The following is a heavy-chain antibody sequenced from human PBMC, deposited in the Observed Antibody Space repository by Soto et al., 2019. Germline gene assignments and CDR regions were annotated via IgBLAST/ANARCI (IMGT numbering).Heavy chain of an antibody. CDR2: INHSGST. V-gene: IGHV4-34*01. CDR3: ARGSNFSYCSSTSCHARWFDP. CDR1: GGSFSGYY. J-gene: IGHJ5*02. Sequence: PSETLSLTCAVYGGSFSGYYWSWIRQPPGKGLEWIGEINHSGSTNYNPSLKSRVTISVDTSKNQFSLKLSSVTAADTAVYYCARGSNFSYCSSTSCHARWFDPWGQGTLVTVS. D-gene: IGHD2-2*01.